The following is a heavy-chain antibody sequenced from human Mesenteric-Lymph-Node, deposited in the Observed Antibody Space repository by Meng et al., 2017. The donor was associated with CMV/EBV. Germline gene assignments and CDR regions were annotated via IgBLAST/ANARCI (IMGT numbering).Heavy chain of an antibody. Sequence: GGSLRLSCAASGFIFSSYAMSWVRQAPGKGLEWVSVIYSGGSSTHYADSVKGRFTISRDNSKNTLYLQMNSLRAEDTAVYYCARAKSLWFGVFEYWGQGKLVTVSS. D-gene: IGHD3-10*01. CDR2: IYSGGSST. J-gene: IGHJ4*02. CDR1: GFIFSSYA. CDR3: ARAKSLWFGVFEY. V-gene: IGHV3-23*03.